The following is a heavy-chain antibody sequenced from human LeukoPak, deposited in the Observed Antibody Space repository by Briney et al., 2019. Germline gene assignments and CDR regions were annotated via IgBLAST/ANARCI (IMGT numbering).Heavy chain of an antibody. V-gene: IGHV3-21*06. J-gene: IGHJ4*02. Sequence: ETLSLTCAVYGGSFSGYYLTWIRQPPGKGLEWVSSIGGSSNSMYYADSVKGRFTISRDNAKNSLYLQMNSLTAEDTAVYYCARDLLGSDYWGQGTLVTVSS. CDR1: GGSFSGYY. D-gene: IGHD2-8*02. CDR2: IGGSSNSM. CDR3: ARDLLGSDY.